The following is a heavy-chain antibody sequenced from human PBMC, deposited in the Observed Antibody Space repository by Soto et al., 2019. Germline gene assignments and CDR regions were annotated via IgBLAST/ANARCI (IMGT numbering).Heavy chain of an antibody. J-gene: IGHJ6*02. Sequence: SETLSLTCSVSGVSVSSDIYYWSWIRHHPGKGLEWIGYIYYSGNTYYNPSLGGRVTISLDTSKNHFSLRLRSVTPADTAVYYCARYPVVVVPAANYGLDVWGQGTTVTVS. CDR1: GVSVSSDIYY. D-gene: IGHD2-2*01. V-gene: IGHV4-31*03. CDR2: IYYSGNT. CDR3: ARYPVVVVPAANYGLDV.